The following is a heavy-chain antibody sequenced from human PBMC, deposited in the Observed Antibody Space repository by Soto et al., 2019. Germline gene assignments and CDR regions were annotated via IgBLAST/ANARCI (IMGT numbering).Heavy chain of an antibody. CDR1: GGSISSGGYY. Sequence: SETLFLTCTVSGGSISSGGYYWSWIRQHPGKGLEWIGYIYYSGSTYYNPSLKSRVTISVDTSKNQFSLKLSSVTAADTAVYYCSRIKEWRAVSEDYYYYGMDVWGQGTTVTVSS. CDR3: SRIKEWRAVSEDYYYYGMDV. CDR2: IYYSGST. J-gene: IGHJ6*02. D-gene: IGHD3-3*01. V-gene: IGHV4-31*03.